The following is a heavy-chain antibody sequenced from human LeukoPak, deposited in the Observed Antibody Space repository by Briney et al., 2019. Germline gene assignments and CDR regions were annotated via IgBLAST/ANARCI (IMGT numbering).Heavy chain of an antibody. V-gene: IGHV1-2*02. D-gene: IGHD5/OR15-5a*01. J-gene: IGHJ4*02. CDR3: ARDLVSTVGYFDY. CDR2: INPNSGAT. Sequence: GASVNVSCKASGYTFTCYYIHWMRQAPGQGLEWMGWINPNSGATNYAQKFQGRGTMTRDTSISTAYMELGRLRSDDTAVYYCARDLVSTVGYFDYWGQGTLVTVSS. CDR1: GYTFTCYY.